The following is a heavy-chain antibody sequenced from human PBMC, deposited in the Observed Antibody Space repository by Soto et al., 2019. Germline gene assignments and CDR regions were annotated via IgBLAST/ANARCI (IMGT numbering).Heavy chain of an antibody. CDR1: GGSFSGYY. CDR2: INHSGST. J-gene: IGHJ4*02. V-gene: IGHV4-34*01. Sequence: SETLSLTCAVYGGSFSGYYWSWIRQPPGKGLEWIGEINHSGSTNYNPSLKSRVTISVDTSKNQFSLKLSSVTAADTAVYYCESNWNYVSQIDYWGQGTLVTVSS. CDR3: ESNWNYVSQIDY. D-gene: IGHD1-7*01.